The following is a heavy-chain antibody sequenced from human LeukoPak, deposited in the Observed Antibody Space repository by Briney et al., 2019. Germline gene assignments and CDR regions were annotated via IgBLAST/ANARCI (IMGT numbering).Heavy chain of an antibody. V-gene: IGHV3-23*01. CDR3: TKSTDYWYYGMDV. D-gene: IGHD2-8*02. Sequence: GGSLRLSCVASGFTFSTFAMYWFRQAPGKGLEWVSAIGANVGSTSYADSVRGRFTISRDNSRNTLYLQMSSLRTDDTATYYCTKSTDYWYYGMDVWGQGTTVTVSS. CDR1: GFTFSTFA. CDR2: IGANVGST. J-gene: IGHJ6*02.